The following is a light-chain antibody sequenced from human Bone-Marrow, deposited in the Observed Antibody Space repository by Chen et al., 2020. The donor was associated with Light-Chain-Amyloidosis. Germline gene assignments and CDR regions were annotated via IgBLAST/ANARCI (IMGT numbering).Light chain of an antibody. CDR3: QQYGTSPLA. V-gene: IGKV3-20*01. CDR1: QTISSNY. J-gene: IGKJ4*01. Sequence: EIVLTQSPGTLSLSPGEGANLSCRASQTISSNYLTWYQQKFGQAPRLLIYGSSSRATGIPDRFTGRGSGTDFTLTINRLEPEDFAMYYCQQYGTSPLAFGGGTEEEIK. CDR2: GSS.